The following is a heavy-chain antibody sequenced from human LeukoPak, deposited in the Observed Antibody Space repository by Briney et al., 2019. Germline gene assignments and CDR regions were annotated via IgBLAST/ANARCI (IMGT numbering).Heavy chain of an antibody. CDR3: AREMRGYRSLDY. D-gene: IGHD2-2*02. V-gene: IGHV4-31*03. J-gene: IGHJ4*02. Sequence: SQTLSLTCTLSVGSTTSGGSCWSSISPHPRKGMEWLGYIYYSGSTYDNPTHQSRVTISVDTSKNQFSLKLSSVTAADTAVYYCAREMRGYRSLDYGGQGTLGTFSS. CDR1: VGSTTSGGSC. CDR2: IYYSGST.